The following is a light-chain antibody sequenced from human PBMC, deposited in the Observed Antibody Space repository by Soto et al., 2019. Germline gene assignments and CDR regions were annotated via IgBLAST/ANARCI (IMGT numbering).Light chain of an antibody. J-gene: IGKJ1*01. Sequence: DIQMTQSPSSLSASVGDRVTITCRASQGISTYLVWYQQKPGTVPKLLIFAASTLHSGVPSRFSGSGSGTDFTLPNSSLQAEDVAAYYCQNYNGAPWTFGQGTKVEIK. CDR2: AAS. V-gene: IGKV1-27*01. CDR3: QNYNGAPWT. CDR1: QGISTY.